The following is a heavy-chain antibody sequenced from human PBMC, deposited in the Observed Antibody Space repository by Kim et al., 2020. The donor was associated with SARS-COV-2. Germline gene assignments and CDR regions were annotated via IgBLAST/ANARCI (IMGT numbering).Heavy chain of an antibody. CDR1: GDSVSNKNAA. CDR3: ASGWPLPY. D-gene: IGHD6-19*01. J-gene: IGHJ4*02. CDR2: TYYRSEWHS. V-gene: IGHV6-1*01. Sequence: SQTLSLTCAISGDSVSNKNAAWNWIRQSPSKGLEWLGRTYYRSEWHSDYATSLRGRITINPDTSKNQFSLQLNSLTPKDTAVYYCASGWPLPYWGQGTLVTVSS.